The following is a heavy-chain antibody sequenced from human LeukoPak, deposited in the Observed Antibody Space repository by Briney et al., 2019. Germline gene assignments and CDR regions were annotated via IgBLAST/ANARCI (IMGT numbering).Heavy chain of an antibody. CDR1: GYTFTNYD. V-gene: IGHV1-8*01. J-gene: IGHJ5*02. CDR3: ATYSSSSVRGVDP. Sequence: ASVNVSCKASGYTFTNYDINWVRQATGQGLEWMGWMNPNSGNTGYAQKFQGRVTMTRDTSISTAYMELNSLRSEDTAVYYCATYSSSSVRGVDPWGQGTLVTVSS. D-gene: IGHD6-13*01. CDR2: MNPNSGNT.